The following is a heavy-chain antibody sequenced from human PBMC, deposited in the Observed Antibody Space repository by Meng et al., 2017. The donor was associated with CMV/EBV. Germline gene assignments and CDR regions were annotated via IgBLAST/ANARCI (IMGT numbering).Heavy chain of an antibody. Sequence: GASLKISCAASGFTFSSYAMHWVRQAPGKRLEWVAVISYDGSNKYYADSVKGRFTISRDTSKNTLYLQMNSLRAEDTAVYYCCAEGAFDIWGQGTMVTVSS. CDR3: CAEGAFDI. J-gene: IGHJ3*02. V-gene: IGHV3-30-3*01. D-gene: IGHD1-14*01. CDR1: GFTFSSYA. CDR2: ISYDGSNK.